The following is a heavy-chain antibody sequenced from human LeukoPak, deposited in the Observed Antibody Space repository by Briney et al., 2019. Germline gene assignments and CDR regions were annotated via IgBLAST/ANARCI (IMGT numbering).Heavy chain of an antibody. J-gene: IGHJ6*03. CDR2: INHSGST. Sequence: PSETLSLTCAVYGGSFSGYYWSWIRQPPGKGLEWIGEINHSGSTNYNPSLKSRVTISVDTSKNQFSLKLSSVTAADTAVYYCARGWSSSGYYYYYYMDVWGKGTTVTVS. D-gene: IGHD3-22*01. CDR1: GGSFSGYY. V-gene: IGHV4-34*01. CDR3: ARGWSSSGYYYYYYMDV.